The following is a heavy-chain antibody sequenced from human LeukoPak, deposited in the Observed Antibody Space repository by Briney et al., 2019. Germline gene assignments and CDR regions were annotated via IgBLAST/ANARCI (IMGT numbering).Heavy chain of an antibody. Sequence: GGSLRLSCAASGFSYSDYYMSWIRQAPGKGLEWVSYISSSGSTKYYADSVKGRFTISRDNAKSSLYLQMNSLRAEDTAVYYCARPHYDFWSGYSHWFDPWGQGTLVTVSS. D-gene: IGHD3-3*01. CDR1: GFSYSDYY. CDR2: ISSSGSTK. J-gene: IGHJ5*02. V-gene: IGHV3-11*01. CDR3: ARPHYDFWSGYSHWFDP.